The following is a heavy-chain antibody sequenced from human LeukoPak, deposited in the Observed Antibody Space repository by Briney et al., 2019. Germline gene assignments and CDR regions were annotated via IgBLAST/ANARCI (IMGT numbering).Heavy chain of an antibody. CDR3: ATSLSSSWNNWFDP. CDR2: IIPIFSTT. J-gene: IGHJ5*02. Sequence: SVKVSCKASGGXFSSYAFNWVRQAPGQGLEWIGGIIPIFSTTNYAQKFQGRVTITADESTTTAYMELSSLRSEDTAMYYCATSLSSSWNNWFDPWGQGTLVTVSS. D-gene: IGHD6-13*01. CDR1: GGXFSSYA. V-gene: IGHV1-69*13.